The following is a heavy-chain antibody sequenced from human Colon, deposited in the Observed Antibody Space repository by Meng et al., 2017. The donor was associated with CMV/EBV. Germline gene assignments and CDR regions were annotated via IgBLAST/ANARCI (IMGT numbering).Heavy chain of an antibody. Sequence: SCKASGGTFSNYTINWVRQAPGQGPEWMAGIIPIFDIPNYAQTLKGRVTITADKSTSTAYMELSSLRSEDTAVYYCASGPNYYFDYWGQGTLVTVSS. J-gene: IGHJ4*02. CDR2: IIPIFDIP. V-gene: IGHV1-69*17. D-gene: IGHD3-10*01. CDR1: GGTFSNYT. CDR3: ASGPNYYFDY.